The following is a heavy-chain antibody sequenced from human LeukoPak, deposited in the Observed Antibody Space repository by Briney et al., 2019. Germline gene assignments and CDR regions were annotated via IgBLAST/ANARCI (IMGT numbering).Heavy chain of an antibody. CDR2: IYSGGST. Sequence: GGSLRLSCAASGFTVSSNYMSWVRQAPGKGLEWVSVIYSGGSTYYADSVKGRFTISRDNSKNTLYLQMNSLRAEDTAVYYCARGGSGSYLYDFDYWGQGTLVTVSS. D-gene: IGHD3-10*01. V-gene: IGHV3-66*01. J-gene: IGHJ4*02. CDR3: ARGGSGSYLYDFDY. CDR1: GFTVSSNY.